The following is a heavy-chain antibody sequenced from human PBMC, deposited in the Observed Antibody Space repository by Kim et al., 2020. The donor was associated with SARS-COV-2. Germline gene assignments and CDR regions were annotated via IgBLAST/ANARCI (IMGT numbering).Heavy chain of an antibody. J-gene: IGHJ6*02. D-gene: IGHD3-3*01. V-gene: IGHV3-11*06. Sequence: GRLTIARDNAKNSLYLQMNSLRAEDTAVYYCAREYRVLEWLLYTAYGMDVWGQGTTVTVSS. CDR3: AREYRVLEWLLYTAYGMDV.